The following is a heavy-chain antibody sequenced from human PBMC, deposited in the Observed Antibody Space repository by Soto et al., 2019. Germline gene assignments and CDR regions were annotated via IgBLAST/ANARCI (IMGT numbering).Heavy chain of an antibody. D-gene: IGHD5-12*01. CDR3: ARGVGYAGVDY. CDR2: INHSGRT. J-gene: IGHJ4*02. Sequence: QVQLQQWGAGLLKPSETLSLTCAVYGGSFSAYYWSWIRQPPGKGLEWIGEINHSGRTNYNPSLKSRVTISVDRSKNQFSLKLSSVTAADTAVYYCARGVGYAGVDYWGQGTLVTVSS. V-gene: IGHV4-34*01. CDR1: GGSFSAYY.